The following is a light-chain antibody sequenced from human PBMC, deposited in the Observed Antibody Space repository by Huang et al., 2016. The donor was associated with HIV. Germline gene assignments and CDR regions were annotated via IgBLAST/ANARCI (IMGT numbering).Light chain of an antibody. J-gene: IGKJ5*01. CDR3: QQYYNYPPT. CDR1: QDISSY. Sequence: AIRITQSPSSLSASTGDRVNITCRASQDISSYLAWYQQKSGKAPKFLIHAASTLQSGVPSRFSGSGSGRDFTLTISCLQSEDFATYYCQQYYNYPPTFGQGTRLEI. CDR2: AAS. V-gene: IGKV1-8*01.